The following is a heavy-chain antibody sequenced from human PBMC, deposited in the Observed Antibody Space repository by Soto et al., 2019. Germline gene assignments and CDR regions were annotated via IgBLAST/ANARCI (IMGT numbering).Heavy chain of an antibody. J-gene: IGHJ4*02. V-gene: IGHV3-11*01. CDR1: GFTFSDYY. CDR2: ISRSSNAI. Sequence: QVQLVESGGGLVKPGGSLRLSCAASGFTFSDYYMSWIREAPGKGLEWVSYISRSSNAIYYADSLKGRFTIPRDNAKNSLYLQRNSLRAEDTAVYYFARSEGPAFVGYWGQGARVTVSS. CDR3: ARSEGPAFVGY.